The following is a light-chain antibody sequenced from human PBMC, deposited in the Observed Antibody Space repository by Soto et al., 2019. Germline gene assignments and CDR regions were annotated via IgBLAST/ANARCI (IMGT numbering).Light chain of an antibody. CDR1: SSDVGAFNY. J-gene: IGLJ1*01. Sequence: LTQPTSASGSPGQSVTISCTGTSSDVGAFNYVSWYQQPPGTAPKLIIYEARNRPSGVPDRFSGSKSGNTASLTISGLQAADEADYYCSLYTSENTYVFGTGTKVTVL. CDR3: SLYTSENTYV. V-gene: IGLV2-18*01. CDR2: EAR.